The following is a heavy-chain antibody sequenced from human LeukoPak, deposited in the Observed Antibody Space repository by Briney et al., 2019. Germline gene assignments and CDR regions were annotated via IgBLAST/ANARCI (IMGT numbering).Heavy chain of an antibody. CDR2: IYYSGDT. V-gene: IGHV4-59*12. Sequence: SETLSLTCTVSLGSISGYSWSWIRQSPGGGLGWIGYIYYSGDTASNPSLRSRVTMSVDTSKNQFSLQLKSMTTADTAVYYCVRGPYGASISKWFDPWGQGTQVIVSP. D-gene: IGHD4/OR15-4a*01. CDR1: LGSISGYS. J-gene: IGHJ5*02. CDR3: VRGPYGASISKWFDP.